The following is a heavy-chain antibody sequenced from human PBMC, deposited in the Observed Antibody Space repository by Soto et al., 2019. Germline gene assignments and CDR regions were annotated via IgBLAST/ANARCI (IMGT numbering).Heavy chain of an antibody. J-gene: IGHJ4*02. V-gene: IGHV3-23*01. CDR2: ILGNGGAA. D-gene: IGHD2-8*01. Sequence: EVQLLESGGGLVQPGGSLRLSCAASGFTFSTYTMSWVRQAPGKGLEWVSGILGNGGAAFYVDSVKGRFTISRDNSNNMLYLQMYNLRAEDTAIYYCAKDRQPDGLWPFDHWGQGTLLTVSS. CDR1: GFTFSTYT. CDR3: AKDRQPDGLWPFDH.